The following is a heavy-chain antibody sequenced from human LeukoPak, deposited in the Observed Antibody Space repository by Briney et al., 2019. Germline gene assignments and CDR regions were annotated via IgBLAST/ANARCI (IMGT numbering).Heavy chain of an antibody. CDR1: GGTFSSYA. V-gene: IGHV1-69*05. Sequence: SSVKVSCKASGGTFSSYAISWVRQAPGQGLEWIGRIIPFFATADYAQKFQGRVTITTDESTSTAYMELSSLRSDDTAVYYCAYGLALTGWFDPWGQGTLVTVSS. CDR3: AYGLALTGWFDP. J-gene: IGHJ5*02. D-gene: IGHD3/OR15-3a*01. CDR2: IIPFFATA.